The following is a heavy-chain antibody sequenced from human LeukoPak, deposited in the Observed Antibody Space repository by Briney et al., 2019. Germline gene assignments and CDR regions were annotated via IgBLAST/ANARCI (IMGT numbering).Heavy chain of an antibody. Sequence: SETLSLTCTVSGGSISSSSYYWGWIRQPPGKGLEWIGSIYYSGSTYYNPSLKSRVTISVDTSKNQFSLKLSSVTAADTAVYYCARHLKKRPRSGSYFPLFDYWGQGTLVTVSS. D-gene: IGHD3-10*01. CDR3: ARHLKKRPRSGSYFPLFDY. CDR1: GGSISSSSYY. CDR2: IYYSGST. V-gene: IGHV4-39*01. J-gene: IGHJ4*02.